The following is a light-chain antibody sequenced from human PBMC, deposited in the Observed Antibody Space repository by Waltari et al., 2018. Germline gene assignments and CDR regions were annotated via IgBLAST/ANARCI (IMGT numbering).Light chain of an antibody. V-gene: IGLV1-36*01. CDR2: YNE. CDR1: SSNIGNNA. CDR3: AAWDDSLNGPV. Sequence: QSVLTQPPSVSEAPRQRVTISCSGSSSNIGNNAVNWYQQPPGKAPKLPIYYNEQLPSGVSDRFSGSKSGTSASLAISGLQSEDEADYYCAAWDDSLNGPVFGGGTKLTVV. J-gene: IGLJ3*02.